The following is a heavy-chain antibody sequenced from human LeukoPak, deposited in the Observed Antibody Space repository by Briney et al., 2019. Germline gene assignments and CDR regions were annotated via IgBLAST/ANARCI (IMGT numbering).Heavy chain of an antibody. CDR2: ISYDGSNK. J-gene: IGHJ4*02. V-gene: IGHV3-30-3*01. Sequence: GGSLRLSCAASGFTFSGYPIHWVRQAPGKGLEWVAVISYDGSNKYYADSVKGRFTISRDNSRNTLYLQMNSLRAEDTAVYYCARRVVYYFDYWGQGTLVTVSS. D-gene: IGHD2-15*01. CDR1: GFTFSGYP. CDR3: ARRVVYYFDY.